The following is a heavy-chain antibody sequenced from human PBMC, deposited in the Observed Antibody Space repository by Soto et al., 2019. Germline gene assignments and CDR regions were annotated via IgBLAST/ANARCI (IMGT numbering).Heavy chain of an antibody. CDR2: INPSGGST. CDR3: ARAPPLRPPRVRIAARPDFDY. V-gene: IGHV1-46*01. Sequence: QVQLVQSGAEVKKPGASVKVSCKASGYTFTSYYMHWVRQAPGQGLEWMGIINPSGGSTSYAQKFQRRVTMTRHTSKSTVYMELSSLRSEDTAVYYCARAPPLRPPRVRIAARPDFDYWGQGTLVTVSS. J-gene: IGHJ4*02. D-gene: IGHD6-6*01. CDR1: GYTFTSYY.